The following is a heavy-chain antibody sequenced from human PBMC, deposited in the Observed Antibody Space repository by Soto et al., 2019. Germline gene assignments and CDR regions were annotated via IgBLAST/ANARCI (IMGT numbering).Heavy chain of an antibody. CDR3: TTTPVETYYYYSSAHYGMDV. J-gene: IGHJ6*02. CDR2: IKSKTDGGTT. D-gene: IGHD3-22*01. V-gene: IGHV3-15*07. Sequence: GGSLRLSCAASGFTFSNAWMNWVRQAPGKGLEWVGRIKSKTDGGTTDYAAPVKGRFTISRDDSKNTLYLQMNSLKTEDTAVYYCTTTPVETYYYYSSAHYGMDVWGQGTTVTVSS. CDR1: GFTFSNAW.